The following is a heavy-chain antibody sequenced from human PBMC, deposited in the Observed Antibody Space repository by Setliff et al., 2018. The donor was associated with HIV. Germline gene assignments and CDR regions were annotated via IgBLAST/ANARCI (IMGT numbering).Heavy chain of an antibody. CDR3: ARAGAYYYDGSGYKIFTHFDS. D-gene: IGHD3-22*01. CDR2: IGTNTGKP. V-gene: IGHV7-4-1*02. CDR1: GYSLNKYG. Sequence: ASVMVSCKASGYSLNKYGMNWVRQAPGQGLEWMGWIGTNTGKPTYVQGTTGRFVFSLDTSVNATYLQITALKTEDTAVYYCARAGAYYYDGSGYKIFTHFDSWGQGTLVTVSS. J-gene: IGHJ4*02.